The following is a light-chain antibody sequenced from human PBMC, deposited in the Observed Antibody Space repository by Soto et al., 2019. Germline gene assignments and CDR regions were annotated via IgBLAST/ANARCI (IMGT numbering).Light chain of an antibody. Sequence: QLVLTQPASVSGSPGQSITISCAGTSSDVGGYNYVSWYQQHPGQAPRLIISDVNKRPSGVSDRFSGSKSGNTASLTISGLQAEDEADYYCSSFTRSVTVVFGGGTKLTVL. CDR3: SSFTRSVTVV. V-gene: IGLV2-14*03. CDR2: DVN. J-gene: IGLJ2*01. CDR1: SSDVGGYNY.